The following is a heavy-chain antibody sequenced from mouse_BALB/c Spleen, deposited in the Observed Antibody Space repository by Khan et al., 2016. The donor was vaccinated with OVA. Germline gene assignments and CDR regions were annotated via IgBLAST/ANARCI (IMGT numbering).Heavy chain of an antibody. Sequence: EVQLQESGPGLVNPSQSLSLTCTVTGYSITSDYAWNWIRQFPGNKLEWMGYINYSGSTNYNPAPKSRISITRDTSKNQFFLQLNSVTTEDTATYYCARDGSRYNYAMDYWGQGTSVTVSS. D-gene: IGHD2-3*01. CDR1: GYSITSDYA. CDR3: ARDGSRYNYAMDY. J-gene: IGHJ4*01. CDR2: INYSGST. V-gene: IGHV3-2*02.